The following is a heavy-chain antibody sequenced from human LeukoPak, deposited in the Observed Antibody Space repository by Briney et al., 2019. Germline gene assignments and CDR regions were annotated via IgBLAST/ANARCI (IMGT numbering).Heavy chain of an antibody. V-gene: IGHV4-34*01. CDR2: INHSGST. D-gene: IGHD6-6*01. J-gene: IGHJ4*02. CDR1: GGSFSGCY. CDR3: ASNSSSGPVDY. Sequence: SETLSLTCAVYGGSFSGCYWSWIRQPPGKGLEWIGEINHSGSTNYNPSLKSRVTISVDTSKNQFSLKLNSVTAADTAVYYCASNSSSGPVDYWGQGTLVTVSS.